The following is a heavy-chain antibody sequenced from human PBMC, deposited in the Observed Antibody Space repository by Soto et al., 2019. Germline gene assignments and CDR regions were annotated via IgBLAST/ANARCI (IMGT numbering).Heavy chain of an antibody. J-gene: IGHJ6*02. Sequence: GGSLRLACSASGFTFSSYAMHWVRQAPGKGLEYVSAISSNGGSTYYADSVKGRFTISRDNSKNTLYLQMSSLRAEDTAVYYCVKGIAAAGTWDYYYGMDVWGQAPTVTVSS. CDR2: ISSNGGST. CDR1: GFTFSSYA. D-gene: IGHD6-13*01. CDR3: VKGIAAAGTWDYYYGMDV. V-gene: IGHV3-64D*08.